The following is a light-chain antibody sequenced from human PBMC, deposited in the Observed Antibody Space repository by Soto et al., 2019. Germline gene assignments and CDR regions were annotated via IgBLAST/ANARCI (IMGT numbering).Light chain of an antibody. V-gene: IGKV1-17*03. CDR3: LQHNSYPLT. CDR2: AAS. CDR1: QGISNY. Sequence: DIRMTQSPSAMSASVGDRVTITCRASQGISNYLVWFQQKPGKGPKRLISAASTLQSGVPSRFSGSGSRTEFTLTISSLQPEDFATYYCLQHNSYPLTFGGGTKVDIK. J-gene: IGKJ4*01.